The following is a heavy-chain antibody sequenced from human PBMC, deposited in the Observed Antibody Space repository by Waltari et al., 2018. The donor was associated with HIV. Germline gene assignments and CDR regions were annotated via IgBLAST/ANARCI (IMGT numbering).Heavy chain of an antibody. CDR2: VFYSGDH. CDR3: ARTGEHYSYYYAMDV. J-gene: IGHJ6*02. V-gene: IGHV4-39*01. CDR1: GGSMRGTDYY. Sequence: QLQLQESGPGLVQSSESLSLICSVSGGSMRGTDYYWNWIRQPPGKGLGWIGSVFYSGDHYYNPPLKGQLILSVDTFRNQFSLSLTAVTAADTAVYCCARTGEHYSYYYAMDVWGQGTTVTVS. D-gene: IGHD7-27*01.